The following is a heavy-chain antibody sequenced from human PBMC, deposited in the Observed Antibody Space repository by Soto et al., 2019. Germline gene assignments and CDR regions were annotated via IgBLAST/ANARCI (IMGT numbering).Heavy chain of an antibody. V-gene: IGHV3-33*01. Sequence: GGSLRLSCAASGFTFSSYGMHWVRQAPGKGLEWVAVIWYDGSNKYYADSVKGRFTISRDNSKNTLYLQMNSLRAEDTAVYYCARDDSYGVLYFDYWGQGTLVTVSS. CDR3: ARDDSYGVLYFDY. CDR2: IWYDGSNK. J-gene: IGHJ4*02. CDR1: GFTFSSYG. D-gene: IGHD4-17*01.